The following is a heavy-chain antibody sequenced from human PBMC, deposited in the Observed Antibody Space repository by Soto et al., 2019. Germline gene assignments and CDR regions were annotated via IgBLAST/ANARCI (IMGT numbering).Heavy chain of an antibody. CDR2: INPLKGDT. CDR3: ARVKVPAAILGAFDL. D-gene: IGHD2-2*02. CDR1: GYTFSTYG. J-gene: IGHJ3*01. V-gene: IGHV1-18*01. Sequence: ASVKVSCKASGYTFSTYGITWVRQAPGQGLDWMGWINPLKGDTKSAANFQDRVAMTTDTSTRTAYMELRSLRSDDTAVYYCARVKVPAAILGAFDLWGQGTLVTVSS.